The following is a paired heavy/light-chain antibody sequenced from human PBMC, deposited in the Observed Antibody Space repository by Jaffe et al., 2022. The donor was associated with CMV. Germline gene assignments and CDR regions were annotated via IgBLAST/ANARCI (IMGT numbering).Light chain of an antibody. Sequence: DIQMTQSPSSVSASVGDRVAITCRASQTIGYYLNWYQQKPGKAPKLLIYAAYSLQRGVPSRFSGSGSGTGFTLTITNLQPEDFATYYCQQSFFSPPKFGQGTKVEIK. CDR2: AAY. J-gene: IGKJ1*01. V-gene: IGKV1-39*01. CDR3: QQSFFSPPK. CDR1: QTIGYY.
Heavy chain of an antibody. CDR2: IKQDGSET. Sequence: EVQLVDSGGGLVQPGGSLRLSCAASGFMFSSYWMSWVRQAPGKGLEWVANIKQDGSETDYVDSVKGRFTISRDNAKNSLYLQMNNLRAEDTAVYYCARYFGAERRFDYWGQGTLVTVSS. V-gene: IGHV3-7*03. D-gene: IGHD1-1*01. J-gene: IGHJ4*02. CDR1: GFMFSSYW. CDR3: ARYFGAERRFDY.